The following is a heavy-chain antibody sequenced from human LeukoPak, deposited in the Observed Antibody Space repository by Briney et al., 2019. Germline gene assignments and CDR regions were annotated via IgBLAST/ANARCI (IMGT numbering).Heavy chain of an antibody. J-gene: IGHJ4*02. CDR3: ARDNKYY. D-gene: IGHD2/OR15-2a*01. CDR1: GFTFSSYS. Sequence: XXSXXASGFTFSSYSMNWVRQAPGKGLEWVSSISSSSSYIYYADSVKGRFTISRDNAKNSLYLQMNSLRAEDTAVYYCARDNKYYWGQGTLVTVSS. V-gene: IGHV3-21*01. CDR2: ISSSSSYI.